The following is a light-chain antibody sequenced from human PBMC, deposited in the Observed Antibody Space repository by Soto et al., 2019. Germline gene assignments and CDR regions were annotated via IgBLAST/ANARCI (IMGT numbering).Light chain of an antibody. Sequence: EIVLTQSPGTLSLSPGEGATLSCRASQSVSSSYLAWYQQKPGQAPRLLIYDTSNRATGIPDRFSGSGSGTDFTLTISRLEPEDFAVYYCQQYGSSPPFTFGPGTKVDIK. V-gene: IGKV3-20*01. CDR3: QQYGSSPPFT. CDR2: DTS. J-gene: IGKJ3*01. CDR1: QSVSSSY.